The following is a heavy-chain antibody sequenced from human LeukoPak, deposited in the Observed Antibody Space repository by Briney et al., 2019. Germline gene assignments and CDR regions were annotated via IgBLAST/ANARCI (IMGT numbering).Heavy chain of an antibody. Sequence: SVKVSCKASGGTFSSYAISWVRQAPGQGLEWMGGIIPIFGTANYAQKFQGRVTITTDESTSTAYMELSSLRSEDTAVYYCAKSGTMRYYYYYMDVWGKGTTVTVSS. J-gene: IGHJ6*03. CDR3: AKSGTMRYYYYYMDV. D-gene: IGHD1-7*01. V-gene: IGHV1-69*05. CDR1: GGTFSSYA. CDR2: IIPIFGTA.